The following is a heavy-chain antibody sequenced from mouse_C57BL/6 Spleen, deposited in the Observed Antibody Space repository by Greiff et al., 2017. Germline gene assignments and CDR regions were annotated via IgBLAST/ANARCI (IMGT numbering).Heavy chain of an antibody. CDR3: ARFIRGYAMDY. CDR2: IRNKANGYTT. Sequence: EVQLVESGGGLVQPGGSLSLSCAASGFTFTDYYMSWVRQPPGKALEWLGFIRNKANGYTTEYSASVKGRFTISRDNSQSILYLQMNALRAEDSATYYCARFIRGYAMDYWGQGTSVTVSS. CDR1: GFTFTDYY. V-gene: IGHV7-3*01. J-gene: IGHJ4*01. D-gene: IGHD1-2*01.